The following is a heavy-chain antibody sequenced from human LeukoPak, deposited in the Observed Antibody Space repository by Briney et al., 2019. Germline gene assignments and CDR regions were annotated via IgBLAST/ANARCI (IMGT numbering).Heavy chain of an antibody. CDR3: ARGLMARGYNWFDS. J-gene: IGHJ5*01. CDR1: GGSISSGIYY. Sequence: SETLSLTCTVSGGSISSGIYYWNWIRQSAGKGLEWIGRIYIGGDATYNPSLQSRVTISIDTSKNQVSLKLSSVTAADTAVYYCARGLMARGYNWFDSWGHGTLVTVSS. D-gene: IGHD3-10*01. CDR2: IYIGGDA. V-gene: IGHV4-61*02.